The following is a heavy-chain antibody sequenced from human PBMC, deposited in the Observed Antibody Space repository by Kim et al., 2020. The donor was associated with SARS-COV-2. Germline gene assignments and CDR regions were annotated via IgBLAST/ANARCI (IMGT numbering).Heavy chain of an antibody. V-gene: IGHV1-24*01. CDR3: ATDWALRLRFTRGAFDI. D-gene: IGHD3-16*01. J-gene: IGHJ3*02. CDR1: GYTLTELS. Sequence: ASVKVSCKVSGYTLTELSMHWVRQAPGKGLEWMGGFDPEDGETIYAQKFQGRVTMTEDTSTDTAYMELSSLRSEDTAVYYCATDWALRLRFTRGAFDIWGQGTMVTVSS. CDR2: FDPEDGET.